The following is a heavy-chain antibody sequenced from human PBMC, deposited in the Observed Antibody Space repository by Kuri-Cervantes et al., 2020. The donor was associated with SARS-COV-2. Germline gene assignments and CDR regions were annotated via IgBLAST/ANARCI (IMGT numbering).Heavy chain of an antibody. V-gene: IGHV3-64D*06. D-gene: IGHD3-10*01. Sequence: GESLKISCAASGFTFSIYTIHWVRQAPGKGLQYVSAISSTGRTTYYADSVKGRFTISRDNSRNTLDLQMSSLRAEDTAVYYCVGDSGDTSESEGAYDYWGQGTLVTVSS. CDR3: VGDSGDTSESEGAYDY. CDR2: ISSTGRTT. CDR1: GFTFSIYT. J-gene: IGHJ4*02.